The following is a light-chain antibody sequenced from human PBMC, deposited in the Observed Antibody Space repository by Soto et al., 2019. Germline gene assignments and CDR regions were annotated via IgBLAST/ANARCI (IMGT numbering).Light chain of an antibody. Sequence: EIVLTQSPATLSLSPGDRATLSCRASQSVSSYFAWYQQKPGQAPRLLIDDASNRATGIPARFSGSGSGTDFTLTISSLEPEDVAVYYCQQRSNWLFTFGPGTKVDIK. CDR2: DAS. CDR3: QQRSNWLFT. J-gene: IGKJ3*01. V-gene: IGKV3-11*01. CDR1: QSVSSY.